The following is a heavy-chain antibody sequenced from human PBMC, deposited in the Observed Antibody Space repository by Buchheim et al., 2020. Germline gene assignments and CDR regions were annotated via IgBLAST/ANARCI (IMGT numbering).Heavy chain of an antibody. CDR3: TTEELGAMVPGYFDY. J-gene: IGHJ4*02. CDR1: GFTFSNAW. D-gene: IGHD5-18*01. V-gene: IGHV3-15*01. CDR2: IKSKTSGGTT. Sequence: EVQLVESGGGLVKPGGSLRLSCAASGFTFSNAWMSWVRQAPGKGLEWVGRIKSKTSGGTTDYAAPVKGRFTISSADSKKTLYLQMNSLKTEDTAVYYCTTEELGAMVPGYFDYWGQGT.